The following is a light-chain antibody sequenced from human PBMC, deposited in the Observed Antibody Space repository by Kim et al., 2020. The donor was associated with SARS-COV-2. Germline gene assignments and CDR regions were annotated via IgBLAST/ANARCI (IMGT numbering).Light chain of an antibody. CDR3: QHYINYPYT. CDR2: DAS. Sequence: SGSVGDRVTITCRASQSISGWLAWYQQKPGKAPKLLIYDASSLENGVPSRFSGSGSGTEFSLTISSLQPDDFATYYCQHYINYPYTFGQGTKLEI. CDR1: QSISGW. J-gene: IGKJ2*01. V-gene: IGKV1-5*01.